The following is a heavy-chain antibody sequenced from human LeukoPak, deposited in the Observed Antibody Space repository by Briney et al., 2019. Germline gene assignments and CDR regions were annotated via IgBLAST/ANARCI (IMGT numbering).Heavy chain of an antibody. V-gene: IGHV4-59*01. CDR3: AGLRLWSIHAFDI. CDR2: IYYSGST. Sequence: PSETLSLTCTVSGGSISSYYWSWIRQPPGKGLEWIGYIYYSGSTNYNPSLKSRVTISVDTSKNQFSLKLSSVTAADTAVYYCAGLRLWSIHAFDIWGQGTMVTVSS. CDR1: GGSISSYY. D-gene: IGHD2-21*01. J-gene: IGHJ3*02.